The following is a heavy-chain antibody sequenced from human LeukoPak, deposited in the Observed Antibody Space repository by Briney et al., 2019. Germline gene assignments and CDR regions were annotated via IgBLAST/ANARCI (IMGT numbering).Heavy chain of an antibody. J-gene: IGHJ4*02. Sequence: GGSLRLSCAASGFTFSSYSMNWVRQAPGKGLEWVSSISSSSSYIYYADSVKGRFTISRDNAKNSLYLQMNSLRAEDTAVYYCARARFGTYYFDYWGQGTLVTVSS. CDR2: ISSSSSYI. CDR3: ARARFGTYYFDY. V-gene: IGHV3-21*01. CDR1: GFTFSSYS. D-gene: IGHD3-10*01.